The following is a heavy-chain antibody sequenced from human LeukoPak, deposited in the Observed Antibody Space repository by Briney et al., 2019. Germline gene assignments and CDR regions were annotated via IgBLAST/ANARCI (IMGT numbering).Heavy chain of an antibody. CDR2: IYYSGST. J-gene: IGHJ5*02. D-gene: IGHD7-27*01. CDR1: GGSTSSGDYY. CDR3: ARDSGVLGWFDP. V-gene: IGHV4-30-4*01. Sequence: SQTLSLTCTVSGGSTSSGDYYWSWIRQPPGKGLEWIGYIYYSGSTYYNPSLKSRVTISVDTSKNQFSLKLSSVTAADTAVYYCARDSGVLGWFDPWGQGTLVTVSS.